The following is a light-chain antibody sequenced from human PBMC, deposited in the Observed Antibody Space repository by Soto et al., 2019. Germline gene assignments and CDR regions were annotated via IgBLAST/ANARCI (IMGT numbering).Light chain of an antibody. CDR2: EAS. V-gene: IGKV1-5*03. Sequence: DIQMTQSPSTLSATLGASVSITCRASPSISTWVAWYQQKPGKAPKLLIYEASSLESGVPSRFSGSASGTEFTLTITSLQPDDFGTYYCQEYNNNWAFGQGTKVDI. CDR3: QEYNNNWA. CDR1: PSISTW. J-gene: IGKJ1*01.